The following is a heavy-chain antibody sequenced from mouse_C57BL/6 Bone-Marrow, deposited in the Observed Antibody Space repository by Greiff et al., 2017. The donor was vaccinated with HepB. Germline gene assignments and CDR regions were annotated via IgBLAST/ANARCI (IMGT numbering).Heavy chain of an antibody. V-gene: IGHV5-9*01. J-gene: IGHJ4*01. D-gene: IGHD2-3*01. CDR2: ISGGGGNT. CDR3: ARPMMVDAMDY. Sequence: EVQGVESGGGLVKPGGSLKLSCAASGFTFSSYTMSWVRQTPEKRLEWVATISGGGGNTYYPDSVKGRFTISRDNAKNTLYLQMSSLRSEDTALYDCARPMMVDAMDYWGQGTSVTVSS. CDR1: GFTFSSYT.